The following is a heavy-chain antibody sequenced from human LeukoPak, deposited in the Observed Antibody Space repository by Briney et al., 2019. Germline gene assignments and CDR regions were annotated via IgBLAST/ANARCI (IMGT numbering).Heavy chain of an antibody. CDR3: AKDSGPSGSYPTPFDY. CDR1: GFTFDDYA. D-gene: IGHD1-26*01. J-gene: IGHJ4*02. V-gene: IGHV3-9*01. Sequence: GGSLRLSCAASGFTFDDYAMHWVRQAPGKGLEWVSGISWNSGSIGYADSVKGRFPISRDNAKNSLYLQMNSLRAEDTALYYCAKDSGPSGSYPTPFDYWGQGTLVTVSS. CDR2: ISWNSGSI.